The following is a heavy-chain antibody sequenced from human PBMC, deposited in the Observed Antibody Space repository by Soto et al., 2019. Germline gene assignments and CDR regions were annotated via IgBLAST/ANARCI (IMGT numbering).Heavy chain of an antibody. CDR1: GGSFSGYY. J-gene: IGHJ4*02. Sequence: SETLSLTCAVYGGSFSGYYWSWIRQPPGKGLEWIGEINHSGSTNYNPSLKSRVTISVDTSKNQFSLKPSSVTAADTAVYYCARGDSSGWSKGKFDYWGQGTLVTVSS. V-gene: IGHV4-34*01. CDR3: ARGDSSGWSKGKFDY. CDR2: INHSGST. D-gene: IGHD6-19*01.